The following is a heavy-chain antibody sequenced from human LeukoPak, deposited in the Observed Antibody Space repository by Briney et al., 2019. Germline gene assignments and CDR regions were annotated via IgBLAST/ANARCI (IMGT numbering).Heavy chain of an antibody. CDR1: GDSINSGSFY. J-gene: IGHJ4*02. Sequence: PSETLSLTCTVSGDSINSGSFYWGLIRQPPGMRLEWIGSIFFSGSTYYSASLKSRVTMSVDTSKNQFSLKLSSVTAADTAVYYCAREDESLDYWGQGTLVTVSS. CDR3: AREDESLDY. CDR2: IFFSGST. V-gene: IGHV4-39*07.